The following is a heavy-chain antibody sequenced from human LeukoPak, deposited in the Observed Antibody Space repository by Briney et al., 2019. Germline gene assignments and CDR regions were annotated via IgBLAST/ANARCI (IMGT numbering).Heavy chain of an antibody. J-gene: IGHJ4*02. CDR3: ARGGYCSSTSCSRFDY. Sequence: SETLSLTCAVYGGSFSGYYWSWIRQPPGKGLEWIGEINHSGSTNYNPSLKSRVTISVDTSKNQFSLKLSSVNAADTAVYYCARGGYCSSTSCSRFDYWGQGTLVTVSS. CDR2: INHSGST. V-gene: IGHV4-34*01. D-gene: IGHD2-2*01. CDR1: GGSFSGYY.